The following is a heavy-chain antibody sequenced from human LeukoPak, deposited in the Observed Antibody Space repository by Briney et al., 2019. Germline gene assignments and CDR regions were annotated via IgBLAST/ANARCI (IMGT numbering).Heavy chain of an antibody. J-gene: IGHJ4*02. V-gene: IGHV3-48*01. CDR2: ISSSSSTI. CDR1: GFTFSSYS. Sequence: PGGSLRLSCAASGFTFSSYSMNWVRQAPGKGLEWVSYISSSSSTIYYADSVKGRFTISRDNAKNSLYLQMNSLRAGDTAVYYCARDWAYYDFWSGYALGYWGQGTLVTVSS. D-gene: IGHD3-3*01. CDR3: ARDWAYYDFWSGYALGY.